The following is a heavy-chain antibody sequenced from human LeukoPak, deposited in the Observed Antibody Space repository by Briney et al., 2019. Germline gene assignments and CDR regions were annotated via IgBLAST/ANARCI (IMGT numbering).Heavy chain of an antibody. CDR3: ARGGSRPINYYFWSGYYLTHYYYYMDV. D-gene: IGHD3-3*01. J-gene: IGHJ6*03. Sequence: PSETLSLTCAVYGGSFSGYYWSWIRQPPGKGLEWIGEINHSGSTNYNPSLKSRVSISVDTSKNQFSLKLSSVTAADTAVYYCARGGSRPINYYFWSGYYLTHYYYYMDVWGKGTTVTVSS. V-gene: IGHV4-34*01. CDR1: GGSFSGYY. CDR2: INHSGST.